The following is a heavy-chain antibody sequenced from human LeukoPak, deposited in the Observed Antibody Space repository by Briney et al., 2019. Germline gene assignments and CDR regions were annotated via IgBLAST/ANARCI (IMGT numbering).Heavy chain of an antibody. V-gene: IGHV3-53*01. CDR2: IYSGGST. Sequence: TGGSLRLSCAASGFTVSSNYMSWVRQAPGKGLEWVSVIYSGGSTYYADSVKGRFTISRDNSKNTLYLQMNSLRAEDTAVYYCARRYDSSFSFDYWGQGTLVTVSS. CDR1: GFTVSSNY. D-gene: IGHD3-22*01. J-gene: IGHJ4*02. CDR3: ARRYDSSFSFDY.